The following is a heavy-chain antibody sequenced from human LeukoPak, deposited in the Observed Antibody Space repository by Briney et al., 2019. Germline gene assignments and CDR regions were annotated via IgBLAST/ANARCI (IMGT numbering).Heavy chain of an antibody. D-gene: IGHD3-9*01. Sequence: ASVKVSCKASGYTFTGYYMHWVRQAPGQGLEWMGWINPNSGGTNYAQKFRGRVTITADESTSTAYMELSSLRSEDTAVYYCARDRVRYFDWLLYYWGQGTLVTVSS. J-gene: IGHJ4*02. V-gene: IGHV1-2*02. CDR1: GYTFTGYY. CDR3: ARDRVRYFDWLLYY. CDR2: INPNSGGT.